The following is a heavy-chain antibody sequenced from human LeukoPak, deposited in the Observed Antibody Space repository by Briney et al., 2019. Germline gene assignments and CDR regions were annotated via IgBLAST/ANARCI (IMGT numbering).Heavy chain of an antibody. CDR2: ISWNSGSI. D-gene: IGHD2-2*01. CDR3: AKATYSTSPGYYFDY. V-gene: IGHV3-9*01. CDR1: GFTFDDYA. Sequence: GGSLRLSCAASGFTFDDYAMHWVRQAPGQGLEWVSSISWNSGSIAYADSVKGRFTISRDNAKNSLYLQMNSLRAEDSAFYYCAKATYSTSPGYYFDYWGQGNLVTVSS. J-gene: IGHJ4*02.